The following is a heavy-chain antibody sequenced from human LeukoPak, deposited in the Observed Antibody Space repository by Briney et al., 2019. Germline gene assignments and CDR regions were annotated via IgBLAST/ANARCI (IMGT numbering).Heavy chain of an antibody. J-gene: IGHJ4*02. CDR2: ISYDGSNK. Sequence: GGSLRLSCAASGFTFSSYGMHWVRQAPGKGLEWVAVISYDGSNKYYADSVKGRFTISRDNSKNTLYLQMNSLRAEDTAVYYCAKWPSSPLYFDYWGQGTLVTVSS. D-gene: IGHD2-2*01. CDR3: AKWPSSPLYFDY. V-gene: IGHV3-30*18. CDR1: GFTFSSYG.